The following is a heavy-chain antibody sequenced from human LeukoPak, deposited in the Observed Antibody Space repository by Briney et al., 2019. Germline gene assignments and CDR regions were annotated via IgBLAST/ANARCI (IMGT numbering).Heavy chain of an antibody. CDR3: ARAVSSGWYDFDY. CDR1: GVTFSSYA. Sequence: AGALRLSCAASGVTFSSYAMSWVRQAPGKGLEWVAVISYDGSNKYYADSVKGRFTISRDNSKNTLYLQMNSLRAEDTAVYYCARAVSSGWYDFDYWGQGTLVTVSS. J-gene: IGHJ4*02. CDR2: ISYDGSNK. D-gene: IGHD6-19*01. V-gene: IGHV3-30*04.